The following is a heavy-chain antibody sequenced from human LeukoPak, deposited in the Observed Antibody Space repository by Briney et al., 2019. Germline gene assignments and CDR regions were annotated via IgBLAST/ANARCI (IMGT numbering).Heavy chain of an antibody. CDR2: INHSGST. Sequence: SETLSLTCAVYGGSFSGYYWSWIRQPPGKGLEWIGEINHSGSTNYNPSLKSRVTRSVDTSKDQFSLKLSSVTAADAAVYYCARPGAAIGKGDCQHWGQGTLVNVS. CDR3: ARPGAAIGKGDCQH. D-gene: IGHD2-2*02. J-gene: IGHJ1*01. CDR1: GGSFSGYY. V-gene: IGHV4-34*01.